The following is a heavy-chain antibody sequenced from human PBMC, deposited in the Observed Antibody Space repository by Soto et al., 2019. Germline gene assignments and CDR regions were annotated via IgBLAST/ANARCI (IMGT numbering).Heavy chain of an antibody. D-gene: IGHD6-19*01. CDR2: IYHSGST. CDR1: GGSISSSNW. CDR3: AREEMAGTFYYYGMDV. Sequence: SETLSLTCAVSGGSISSSNWWSWVRQPPGKGLEWIGEIYHSGSTNSNPSLKSRVTISVDKSKNQFSLKLSSVTAADTAVYYCAREEMAGTFYYYGMDVWGQGTTVTVSS. V-gene: IGHV4-4*02. J-gene: IGHJ6*02.